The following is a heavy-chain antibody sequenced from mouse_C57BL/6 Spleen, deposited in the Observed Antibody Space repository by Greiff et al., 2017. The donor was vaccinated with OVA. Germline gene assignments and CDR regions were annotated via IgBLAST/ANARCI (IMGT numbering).Heavy chain of an antibody. CDR3: ARRGGYDDYDGGGYVDD. CDR2: INPSTGGT. D-gene: IGHD2-4*01. V-gene: IGHV1-42*01. Sequence: EVQLQQSGPELVKPGASVKISCKASGYSFTGYYMNWVKQSPEKSLEWIGEINPSTGGTTYNQKFKAKATLTVDKSSSTAYLQLKRLTSEDSAVYDGARRGGYDDYDGGGYVDDWGKGTTLTVSS. J-gene: IGHJ2*01. CDR1: GYSFTGYY.